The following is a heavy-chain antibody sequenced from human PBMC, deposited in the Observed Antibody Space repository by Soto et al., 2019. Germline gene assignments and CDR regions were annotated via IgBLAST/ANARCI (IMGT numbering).Heavy chain of an antibody. CDR2: IYYSGST. CDR1: GGSISSGGYY. V-gene: IGHV4-61*08. Sequence: PSETLSLTCTVSGGSISSGGYYWSWIRQPPGKGLEWIGYIYYSGSTNYNPSLKSRVTISVDTSKNQFSLKLSSVTAADTAVYYCASDSSSGHSSGWQTFDYWGQGTLVTVSS. CDR3: ASDSSSGHSSGWQTFDY. J-gene: IGHJ4*02. D-gene: IGHD6-19*01.